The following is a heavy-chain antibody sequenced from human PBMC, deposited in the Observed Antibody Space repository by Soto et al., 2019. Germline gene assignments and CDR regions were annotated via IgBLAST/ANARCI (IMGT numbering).Heavy chain of an antibody. CDR1: GGSISSYY. V-gene: IGHV4-59*01. J-gene: IGHJ3*02. D-gene: IGHD3-22*01. CDR2: IYYSGST. CDR3: ARESVVMRGDAFDI. Sequence: SSETLSLTCTVSGGSISSYYWSWIRQPPGKGLEWIGYIYYSGSTNYNPSLKSRVTISVDTSKNQFSLKLSSVTAADTAVYYCARESVVMRGDAFDIWGQGTMVTVSS.